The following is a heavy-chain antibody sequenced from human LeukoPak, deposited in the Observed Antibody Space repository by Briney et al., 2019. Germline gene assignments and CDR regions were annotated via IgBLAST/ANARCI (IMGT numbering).Heavy chain of an antibody. CDR2: INTNSGGT. V-gene: IGHV1-2*02. CDR1: GYTFTGYY. J-gene: IGHJ4*02. D-gene: IGHD3-22*01. CDR3: ARMRYYYDSSGYHYFDY. Sequence: ASVTVSCKASGYTFTGYYMHWVRQAPAQGLEWMGWINTNSGGTNYAQKFQGRVTMTRDTSISTAYMELSRLRSDDTAVYYCARMRYYYDSSGYHYFDYWGQGTLVTVSS.